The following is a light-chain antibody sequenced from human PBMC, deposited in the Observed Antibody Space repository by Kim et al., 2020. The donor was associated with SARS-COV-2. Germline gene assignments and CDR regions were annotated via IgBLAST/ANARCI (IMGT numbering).Light chain of an antibody. V-gene: IGLV6-57*03. CDR3: QSYDSVNHWV. J-gene: IGLJ3*02. Sequence: KMVTVSCTRSSGSIASNYVQWYQHRPGSAPTTVIYQDDLRPSGVPDRFSGSIDISSNSASLTISGLKTEDEADYYCQSYDSVNHWVFGGGTQLTVL. CDR2: QDD. CDR1: SGSIASNY.